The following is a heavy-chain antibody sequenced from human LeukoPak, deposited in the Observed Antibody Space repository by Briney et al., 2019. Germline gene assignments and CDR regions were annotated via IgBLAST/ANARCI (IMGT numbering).Heavy chain of an antibody. D-gene: IGHD1-26*01. J-gene: IGHJ4*02. Sequence: GGSLRLSCAASGFTFSSYSMKWVRQAPGKGLEWVSSIHSSSNYINYVDSVKGRFTISRDNAKNSLYLQMNSLRADDTAVYYCVKSRRVGADQRGLFDYWGQGTLVTVSP. CDR3: VKSRRVGADQRGLFDY. V-gene: IGHV3-21*04. CDR1: GFTFSSYS. CDR2: IHSSSNYI.